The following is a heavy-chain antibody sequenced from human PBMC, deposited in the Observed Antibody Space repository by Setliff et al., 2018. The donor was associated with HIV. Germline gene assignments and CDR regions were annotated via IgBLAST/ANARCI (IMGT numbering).Heavy chain of an antibody. CDR3: ARDLGIAAAGNWFDP. CDR1: GGSISSSSYH. Sequence: ETLSLTCSVSGGSISSSSYHWGWIRQPPGKGLEWIGGVYYSGNTYYNPSLEARVTISLDTSKNQFSLKVNSVTAADTAVYYCARDLGIAAAGNWFDPWGQGTLVTVS. D-gene: IGHD6-13*01. V-gene: IGHV4-39*07. J-gene: IGHJ5*02. CDR2: VYYSGNT.